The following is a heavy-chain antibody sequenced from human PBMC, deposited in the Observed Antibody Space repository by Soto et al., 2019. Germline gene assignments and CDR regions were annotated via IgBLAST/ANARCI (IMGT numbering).Heavy chain of an antibody. V-gene: IGHV3-23*01. J-gene: IGHJ3*02. Sequence: GSPRLSCAASGFTLSTDALSWCRPAPGEGMEWVSAITGSGGRTYYADSVKGRFTISRDNSINMLYLQMNSLTTEDTAVYYCAHPRGYGVFDAYDIWGQGAMVTVS. CDR3: AHPRGYGVFDAYDI. D-gene: IGHD4-17*01. CDR2: ITGSGGRT. CDR1: GFTLSTDA.